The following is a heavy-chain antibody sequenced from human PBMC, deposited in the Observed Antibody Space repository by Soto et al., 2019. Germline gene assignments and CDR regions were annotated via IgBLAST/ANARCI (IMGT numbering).Heavy chain of an antibody. Sequence: EEHLAESGGGLVRPGESLRLSCAASGFTFREHWMSWVRQAPGKGLEWVANINLDGSVTYFVDSVKGRFNISRDNAKSSLYMEMSSLRSEGTALYYCPRDDWGPTHIWGQGTVVTVSS. CDR1: GFTFREHW. CDR2: INLDGSVT. D-gene: IGHD2-21*01. J-gene: IGHJ4*02. V-gene: IGHV3-7*04. CDR3: PRDDWGPTHI.